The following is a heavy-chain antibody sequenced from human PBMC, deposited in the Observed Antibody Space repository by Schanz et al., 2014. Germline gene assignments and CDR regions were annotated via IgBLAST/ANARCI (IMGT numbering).Heavy chain of an antibody. CDR3: ARGREVVAKTFDV. Sequence: QVQLVESGGGVVRPGRSLRLSCATSGFTFSRFGMHWVRQAPGKGPEWVALVWTDGNTKYYVDSVKGRFTISRDNSMHTLHLQMDGLSVTDTAVYYCARGREVVAKTFDVWGQGTKVTVSS. V-gene: IGHV3-33*01. CDR2: VWTDGNTK. J-gene: IGHJ3*01. CDR1: GFTFSRFG. D-gene: IGHD2-21*01.